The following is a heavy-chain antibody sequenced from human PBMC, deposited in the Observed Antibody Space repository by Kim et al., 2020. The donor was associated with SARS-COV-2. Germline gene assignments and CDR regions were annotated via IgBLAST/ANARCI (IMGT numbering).Heavy chain of an antibody. D-gene: IGHD3-10*01. J-gene: IGHJ4*02. CDR2: INHSGST. CDR3: ARGRGKRSGSGSHNYFDY. Sequence: SETLSLTCAVYGGSFSGYYWSWIRQPPGKGLEWIGEINHSGSTNYNPSLKSRVTISVDTSKNQFSLKLSSVTAADTAVYYCARGRGKRSGSGSHNYFDYWGQGTLVTVSS. CDR1: GGSFSGYY. V-gene: IGHV4-34*01.